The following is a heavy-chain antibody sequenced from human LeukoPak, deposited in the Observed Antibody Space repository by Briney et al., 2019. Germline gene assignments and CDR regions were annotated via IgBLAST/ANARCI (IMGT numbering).Heavy chain of an antibody. D-gene: IGHD1-26*01. J-gene: IGHJ4*02. CDR1: GFTFGDYA. CDR3: TRDQWELLH. CDR2: IRSKAYGGTT. Sequence: GGSLSLSCTASGFTFGDYAMSWVRQAPGKGLELVGFIRSKAYGGTTEYAASVKGRFTISRDDSKSIAYLQMNSLKTEDTAVYYCTRDQWELLHWGQGTLVTVSS. V-gene: IGHV3-49*04.